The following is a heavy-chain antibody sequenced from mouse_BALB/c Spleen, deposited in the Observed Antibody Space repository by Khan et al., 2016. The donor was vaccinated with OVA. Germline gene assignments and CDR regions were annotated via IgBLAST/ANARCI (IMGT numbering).Heavy chain of an antibody. D-gene: IGHD2-10*01. J-gene: IGHJ4*01. Sequence: QVQLKLSGPGLVAPSQSLSITCTISGFSLTNYGVHWVRQPPGKGLEWLVVIWSDGSATYNSALISRLSISKDNSKNQVFLKMNSLQTDDTAMYYCARQPYYHYYIMDYWGQGTSVTVSS. CDR3: ARQPYYHYYIMDY. V-gene: IGHV2-6-1*01. CDR1: GFSLTNYG. CDR2: IWSDGSA.